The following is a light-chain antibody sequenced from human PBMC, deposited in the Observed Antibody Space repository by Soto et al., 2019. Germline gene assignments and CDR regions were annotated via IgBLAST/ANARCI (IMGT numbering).Light chain of an antibody. J-gene: IGKJ1*01. CDR3: QHYYNWPPWT. CDR1: QTISSW. V-gene: IGKV1-5*03. Sequence: EIQMTQSPSTLSGSLGDRVTITCLASQTISSWLAWYQQKPGKAPKLLIYKASTLKSGVPSRFSGSGSGTEFTLTISSLQSEDFAVYYCQHYYNWPPWTFGQGTKVDIK. CDR2: KAS.